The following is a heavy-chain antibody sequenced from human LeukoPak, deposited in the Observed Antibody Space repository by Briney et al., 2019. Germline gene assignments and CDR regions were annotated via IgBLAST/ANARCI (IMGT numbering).Heavy chain of an antibody. Sequence: PGGSLRLCCAASGFTFSSYSMNWVRQAPGKGLEWVSYISSSSSTIYCADSVKGRFTISRDNAKNSLYLQMNSLRAEDTAVYYCAAPHTAMANWFDPWGQGTLVTVSS. V-gene: IGHV3-48*04. CDR3: AAPHTAMANWFDP. CDR1: GFTFSSYS. CDR2: ISSSSSTI. D-gene: IGHD5-18*01. J-gene: IGHJ5*02.